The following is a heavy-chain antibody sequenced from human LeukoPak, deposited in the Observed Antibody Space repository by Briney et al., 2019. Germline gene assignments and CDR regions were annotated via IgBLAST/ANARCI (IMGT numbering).Heavy chain of an antibody. J-gene: IGHJ6*02. CDR1: GFTFSSYW. CDR3: ARVSGPNLSGYGMGV. CDR2: INSDGSST. Sequence: GGSLRLSCAASGFTFSSYWMHWVRQAPGKGLVWVSRINSDGSSTSYADSVKGRFTISRDNAKNTLYLQMNGLRAEDTAVYYCARVSGPNLSGYGMGVWGQGTTVTVSS. V-gene: IGHV3-74*01. D-gene: IGHD5-12*01.